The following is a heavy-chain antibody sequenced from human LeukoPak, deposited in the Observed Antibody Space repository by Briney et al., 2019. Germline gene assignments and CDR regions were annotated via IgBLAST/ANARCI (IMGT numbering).Heavy chain of an antibody. CDR1: GGSISSGGYY. D-gene: IGHD1-26*01. CDR2: IYYSGST. CDR3: ARGGREGELLDY. J-gene: IGHJ4*02. V-gene: IGHV4-61*08. Sequence: SETLSLTCTVSGGSISSGGYYWSWIRQPPGKGLEWIGYIYYSGSTNYNPSLKSRVTISVDTSKNQFSLKLSSVTAADTAVYYCARGGREGELLDYWGQGTLVTVSS.